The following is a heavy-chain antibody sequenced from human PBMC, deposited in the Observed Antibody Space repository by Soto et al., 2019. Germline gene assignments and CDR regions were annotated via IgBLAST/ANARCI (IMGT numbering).Heavy chain of an antibody. CDR3: TRGIQLWLYYFDY. V-gene: IGHV3-49*03. D-gene: IGHD5-18*01. Sequence: GGSLRLSCISSGFTFGDYVMSWFRQAPGKGLEWVGFIRNKAYGGTTEYAASVKGRFTISRDDSKSIAYLQMNSLKTEDTAVYYCTRGIQLWLYYFDYWGQGTLVTVSS. CDR2: IRNKAYGGTT. CDR1: GFTFGDYV. J-gene: IGHJ4*02.